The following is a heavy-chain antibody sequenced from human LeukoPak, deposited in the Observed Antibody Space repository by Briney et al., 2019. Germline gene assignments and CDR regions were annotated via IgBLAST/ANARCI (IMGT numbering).Heavy chain of an antibody. V-gene: IGHV4-59*01. J-gene: IGHJ2*01. CDR2: IYYRVTS. Sequence: PSETLSLTCTVSGDSISIYYWSWIRQPQGKGLEWIGYIYYRVTSNYNPSLKSRVTMSVDMSKRQISLKLRSLPAEDTAVYYCARGNDRVSSPDWYFDLWGRGTLVTVSS. CDR3: ARGNDRVSSPDWYFDL. D-gene: IGHD1-1*01. CDR1: GDSISIYY.